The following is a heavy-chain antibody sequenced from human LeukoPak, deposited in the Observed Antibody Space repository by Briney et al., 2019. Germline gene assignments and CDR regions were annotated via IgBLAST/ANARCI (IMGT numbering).Heavy chain of an antibody. CDR2: IYYSGST. D-gene: IGHD6-6*01. Sequence: PSEXLSLTCTVSGGSVSXGSYYWXWIRQPPGKGXEWIGYIYYSGSTNYNPSLKSRVTISVDTSKNQFSLKLSSVTAADTAVYYCARVRYEQLAFDYWGQGTLVTVSS. CDR1: GGSVSXGSYY. J-gene: IGHJ4*02. V-gene: IGHV4-61*01. CDR3: ARVRYEQLAFDY.